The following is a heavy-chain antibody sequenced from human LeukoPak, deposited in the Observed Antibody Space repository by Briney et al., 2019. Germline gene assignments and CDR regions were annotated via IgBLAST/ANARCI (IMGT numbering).Heavy chain of an antibody. D-gene: IGHD2-21*01. J-gene: IGHJ5*02. CDR1: GFTFSDYY. CDR2: ISKNGKTI. Sequence: PGGSLRLSCAASGFTFSDYYMSWIRQAPGKGLEWLSYISKNGKTIYYADSVKGRFTISRDNAKKSVYLQMNSLRAEDTAVYYCATTGLLGDIPWGQGALVTVSS. V-gene: IGHV3-11*01. CDR3: ATTGLLGDIP.